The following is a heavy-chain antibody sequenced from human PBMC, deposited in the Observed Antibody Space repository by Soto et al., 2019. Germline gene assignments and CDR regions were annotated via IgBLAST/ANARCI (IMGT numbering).Heavy chain of an antibody. J-gene: IGHJ4*02. V-gene: IGHV4-39*01. D-gene: IGHD2-15*01. Sequence: PSETLSLTCTVSGGSISSSNSYWGWIRQPPGKGLEWIGSIYYSGSTNYNPSLKSRVTISADTSKNQFSLKLTSVTAADTAVYYCTTRDCSGGSCFEDYWGQGTLVTVSS. CDR2: IYYSGST. CDR3: TTRDCSGGSCFEDY. CDR1: GGSISSSNSY.